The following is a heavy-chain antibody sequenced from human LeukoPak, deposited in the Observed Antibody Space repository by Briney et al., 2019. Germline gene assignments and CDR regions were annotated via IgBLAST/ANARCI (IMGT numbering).Heavy chain of an antibody. J-gene: IGHJ6*02. V-gene: IGHV1-2*02. CDR1: GYTFTGYY. CDR3: ARDFTEGLAQTSPTTYYYYYGMDV. CDR2: INPNSGGT. Sequence: GASVKVSCKASGYTFTGYYMHWVRQAPGQGLEWMGWINPNSGGTNYAQKFQGRVTMTRDTSISTAYMELSRLRSDDTAVYYCARDFTEGLAQTSPTTYYYYYGMDVWGQGTTVTVSS. D-gene: IGHD1-26*01.